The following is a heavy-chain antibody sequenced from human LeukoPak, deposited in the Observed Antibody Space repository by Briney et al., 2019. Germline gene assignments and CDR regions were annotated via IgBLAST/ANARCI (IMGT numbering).Heavy chain of an antibody. CDR3: SRVGTATTLAIDY. CDR1: GFTFGDYG. D-gene: IGHD4-17*01. Sequence: GGSLRLSCTASGFTFGDYGMSWFRQAPGKGLEWVGFIRSKAYGGTTEYAASVKGRFTISRDDSKSIAYLQMNSLKTEDTAVYYCSRVGTATTLAIDYWGQGALVTVSS. CDR2: IRSKAYGGTT. J-gene: IGHJ4*02. V-gene: IGHV3-49*03.